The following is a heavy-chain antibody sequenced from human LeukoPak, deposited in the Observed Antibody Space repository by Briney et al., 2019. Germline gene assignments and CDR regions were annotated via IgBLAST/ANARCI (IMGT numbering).Heavy chain of an antibody. CDR1: GFTFTSYA. CDR2: ISGSGGST. CDR3: AKDGRCSGGSCYSSTDY. J-gene: IGHJ4*02. Sequence: GGSLRLSCAASGFTFTSYAMSWVRQAPGKGLEWVSTISGSGGSTYYADSVKGRFTISRDNSKNTLCLQMNSLRGEDTAVYYCAKDGRCSGGSCYSSTDYWGQGTLVTVSS. V-gene: IGHV3-23*01. D-gene: IGHD2-15*01.